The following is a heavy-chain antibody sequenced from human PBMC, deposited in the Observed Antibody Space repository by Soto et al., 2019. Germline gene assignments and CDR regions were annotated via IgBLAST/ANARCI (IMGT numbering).Heavy chain of an antibody. J-gene: IGHJ5*02. CDR1: GYTLTELS. Sequence: ASVKVSCKVSGYTLTELSMHWVRQAPGKGLEWMGGFDPEDGETIYAQKFQGRVTMTEDTSTDTAYMELSSLRSEDTAVYYCATPRFRNWNYWWFDPWGQGTLVTVSS. V-gene: IGHV1-24*01. CDR2: FDPEDGET. D-gene: IGHD1-7*01. CDR3: ATPRFRNWNYWWFDP.